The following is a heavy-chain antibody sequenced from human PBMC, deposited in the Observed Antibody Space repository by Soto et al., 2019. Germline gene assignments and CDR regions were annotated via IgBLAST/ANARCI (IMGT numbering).Heavy chain of an antibody. Sequence: ASVKVSCKASGYTFTNYYVQWVRQAPGQGLEWMGVIHPDGGHTTYSQKFQDRVTMTRDTFTSTIYMELSSLRSEDTAVYYCARGDNDYWGQGTLVTVST. CDR2: IHPDGGHT. CDR1: GYTFTNYY. CDR3: ARGDNDY. J-gene: IGHJ4*02. V-gene: IGHV1-46*01.